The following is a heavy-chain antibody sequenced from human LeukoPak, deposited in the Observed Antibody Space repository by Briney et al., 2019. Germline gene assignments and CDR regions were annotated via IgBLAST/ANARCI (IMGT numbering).Heavy chain of an antibody. J-gene: IGHJ3*02. CDR1: GGSISSSSYY. V-gene: IGHV4-39*01. D-gene: IGHD2-8*01. CDR2: IYYSGST. CDR3: ARHPGVYATTFHAFDI. Sequence: SETLSLTCTVSGGSISSSSYYWGWIRQPPGKGLEWIGSIYYSGSTYYNPSLKSRVTISVDTSKNQFSLKLSSVTAADTAVYYCARHPGVYATTFHAFDIWGQGTMVTVSS.